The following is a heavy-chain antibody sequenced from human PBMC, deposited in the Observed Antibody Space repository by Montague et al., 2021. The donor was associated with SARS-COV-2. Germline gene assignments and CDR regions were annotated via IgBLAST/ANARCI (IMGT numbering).Heavy chain of an antibody. Sequence: SETLSLTCSAYRGSTSNYYWTWIRQSPGKGLQWIGYIFYTGSTSFNPSLKSRVTMSLDTSKNHFSLRLSAVTAADTARYYCARAQNICFIAYCVSYFDLWGLGALVTVSS. CDR1: RGSTSNYY. D-gene: IGHD2-15*01. V-gene: IGHV4-59*01. J-gene: IGHJ4*02. CDR3: ARAQNICFIAYCVSYFDL. CDR2: IFYTGST.